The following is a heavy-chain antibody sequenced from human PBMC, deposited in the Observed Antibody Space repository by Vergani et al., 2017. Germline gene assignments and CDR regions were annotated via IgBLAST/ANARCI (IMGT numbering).Heavy chain of an antibody. CDR1: VFSFNSYW. Sequence: DVHLAESGGGFFQPGGSLRLSCSASVFSFNSYWMHWVRQVPGKGLLWVSRIKSDGSITAYADSVKGRVTISRDNAQNTLYLQMNSLRVEDTAVYYCARDLLPNYDFWSGYSHAYYYYYGMDVWGQGTTVTVSS. CDR3: ARDLLPNYDFWSGYSHAYYYYYGMDV. V-gene: IGHV3-74*03. D-gene: IGHD3-3*01. CDR2: IKSDGSIT. J-gene: IGHJ6*02.